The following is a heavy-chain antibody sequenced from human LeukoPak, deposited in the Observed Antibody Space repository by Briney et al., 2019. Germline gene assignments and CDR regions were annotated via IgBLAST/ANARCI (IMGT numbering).Heavy chain of an antibody. CDR2: ISSSSSSI. CDR1: GFTFSRYS. D-gene: IGHD6-19*01. CDR3: ARASQWLAFDY. J-gene: IGHJ4*02. V-gene: IGHV3-48*01. Sequence: GGSLRLSCAASGFTFSRYSMNWVRQAPGKGLEWISYISSSSSSIYYADSVKGRFTISRDNSKNTLHLQMNSLRAEDTALYYCARASQWLAFDYWGQGALVTVSS.